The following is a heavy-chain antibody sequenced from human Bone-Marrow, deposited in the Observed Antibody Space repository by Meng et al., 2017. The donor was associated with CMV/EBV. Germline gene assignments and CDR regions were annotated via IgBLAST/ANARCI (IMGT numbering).Heavy chain of an antibody. J-gene: IGHJ4*02. CDR2: INWNGNNT. CDR1: GFIFDDYD. V-gene: IGHV3-20*04. CDR3: ARNDYPDY. D-gene: IGHD4-11*01. Sequence: GESLKISCAASGFIFDDYDMNWVRQAPGKGLEWVPGINWNGNNTGYADSVKGRFTISRDNAKNALYLQMNSLRVEDTAVYYCARNDYPDYWGQGTLVTVSS.